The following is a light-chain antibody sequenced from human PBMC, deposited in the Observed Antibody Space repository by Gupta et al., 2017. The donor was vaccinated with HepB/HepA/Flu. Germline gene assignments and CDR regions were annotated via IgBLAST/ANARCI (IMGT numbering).Light chain of an antibody. CDR3: QAWDSSTVV. CDR2: QDS. V-gene: IGLV3-1*01. CDR1: KVGDKY. J-gene: IGLJ2*01. Sequence: SYELTQPPSVSVSPGQTARITCSGDKVGDKYACWYQQKPGQSPVLVIYQDSKRPSGIPKRFSGSNSGNTATLTISGTQAMDEADYYCQAWDSSTVVFGGGTKLTVL.